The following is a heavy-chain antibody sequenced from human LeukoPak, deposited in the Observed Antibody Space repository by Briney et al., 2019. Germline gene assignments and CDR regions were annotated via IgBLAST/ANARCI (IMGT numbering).Heavy chain of an antibody. CDR1: GFTFSSYV. CDR2: ISSDGGIT. D-gene: IGHD3-16*01. Sequence: GGSLRLSCSASGFTFSSYVMHWVRQAPGKGLEYVSGISSDGGITHYADSVEGRFTISRDNSKNTLHFQISSLRPEDTAMYYCVKGPFFWGSYGVFWGQGALVTVSS. J-gene: IGHJ4*02. V-gene: IGHV3-64D*06. CDR3: VKGPFFWGSYGVF.